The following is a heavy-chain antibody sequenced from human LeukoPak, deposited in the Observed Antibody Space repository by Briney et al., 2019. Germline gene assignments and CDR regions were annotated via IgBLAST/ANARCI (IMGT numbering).Heavy chain of an antibody. Sequence: PGGSLRLSCAASGFSFSNYWMGWVRQAPGKRPEWVANMNIDGSERYYADSVKGRFTISRDNARNSVFLQMSGLRVEDTAVYHCASDSPYYGMDVWGQGTTVTVSS. V-gene: IGHV3-7*01. CDR2: MNIDGSER. CDR3: ASDSPYYGMDV. CDR1: GFSFSNYW. J-gene: IGHJ6*02.